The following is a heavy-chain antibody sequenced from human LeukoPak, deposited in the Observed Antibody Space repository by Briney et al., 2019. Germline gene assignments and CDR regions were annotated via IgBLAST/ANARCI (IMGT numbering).Heavy chain of an antibody. CDR3: AKDPRCSVPAADMDV. Sequence: PGGSLRLSCAASGFTFSSYAMSWVRQAPGKGLEWVSAISGSGGSTYYADSVKGRFTISRDNSKNTLHLQMNSLRAGDTAVYYCAKDPRCSVPAADMDVWGKGTTVTVSS. CDR2: ISGSGGST. CDR1: GFTFSSYA. J-gene: IGHJ6*03. V-gene: IGHV3-23*01. D-gene: IGHD2-2*01.